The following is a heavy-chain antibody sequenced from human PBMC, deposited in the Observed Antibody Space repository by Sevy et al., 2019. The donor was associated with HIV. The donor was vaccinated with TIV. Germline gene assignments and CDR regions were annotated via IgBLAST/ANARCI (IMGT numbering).Heavy chain of an antibody. CDR3: ARDLKFCGNQCYLYYYYGMDV. CDR1: GFNVNDNY. J-gene: IGHJ6*02. D-gene: IGHD3-16*02. CDR2: IHADGSS. V-gene: IGHV3-53*01. Sequence: GGCLRLSCAASGFNVNDNYMTWVRQAPGKGLEWLSIIHADGSSYYADSVKGRFTMSRDDSKNIVNLQMNSLRADDTAVYYCARDLKFCGNQCYLYYYYGMDVWGQGTAVTVSS.